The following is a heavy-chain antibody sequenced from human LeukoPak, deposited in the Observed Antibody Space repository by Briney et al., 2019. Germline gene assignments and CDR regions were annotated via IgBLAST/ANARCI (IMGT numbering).Heavy chain of an antibody. CDR2: ISSDSRYI. D-gene: IGHD4-23*01. J-gene: IGHJ6*02. CDR3: ATDYAGNSLWYYYGLGV. CDR1: GFTFSHYS. V-gene: IGHV3-21*01. Sequence: GGSLRLSCAASGFTFSHYSMNWVRQAPVKGLEWVSSISSDSRYIYYADSLKGRFTISRDNAKNSLYLQMNSLRAEDTAVYYCATDYAGNSLWYYYGLGVWGQGTTVTVSS.